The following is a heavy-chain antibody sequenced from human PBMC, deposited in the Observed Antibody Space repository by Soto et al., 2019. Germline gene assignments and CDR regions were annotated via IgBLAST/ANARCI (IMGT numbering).Heavy chain of an antibody. CDR1: GGSISSSSYY. D-gene: IGHD2-15*01. J-gene: IGHJ5*01. CDR3: ARQPVVVVAATPKWWFDS. CDR2: IYYSGST. Sequence: PSDSLSLRCTACGGSISSSSYYGGWIRQPPGKGLEWIGSIYYSGSTYYNPSLKSRVTISVDTSKNQFSLKLSSVTAADTAVYYCARQPVVVVAATPKWWFDSWGQGTLVTSPQ. V-gene: IGHV4-39*01.